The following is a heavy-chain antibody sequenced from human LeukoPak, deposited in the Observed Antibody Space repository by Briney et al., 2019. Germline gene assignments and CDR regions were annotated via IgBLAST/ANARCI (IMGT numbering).Heavy chain of an antibody. CDR3: ALKRYYYDSSGHRSPFDP. J-gene: IGHJ5*02. Sequence: PSETLSLTCAVYGGSFSGYYWSWIRQPPGKGLEWIGEINHSGSTNYNPSLKSRVTISVDTSKNQFSLKLSFVTAADTAVYYCALKRYYYDSSGHRSPFDPWGQGTLVTVSS. CDR1: GGSFSGYY. D-gene: IGHD3-22*01. V-gene: IGHV4-34*01. CDR2: INHSGST.